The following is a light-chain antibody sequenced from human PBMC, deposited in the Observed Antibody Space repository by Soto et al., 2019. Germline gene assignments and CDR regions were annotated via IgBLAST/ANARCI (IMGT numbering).Light chain of an antibody. CDR3: QQYNNWPLT. CDR2: GAS. V-gene: IGKV3-15*01. CDR1: QSVSSSY. Sequence: EIVMTQSPATLSVSPGERATLSCRASQSVSSSYLAWYQQKPDQAPRLLIYGASTRATGVPARFSGSGSGTEFTLTISSLQSEDFALYYCQQYNNWPLTFGGGTKVDIK. J-gene: IGKJ4*01.